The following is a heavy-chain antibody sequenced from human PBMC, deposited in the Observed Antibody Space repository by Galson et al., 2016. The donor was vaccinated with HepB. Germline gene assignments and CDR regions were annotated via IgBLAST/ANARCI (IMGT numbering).Heavy chain of an antibody. J-gene: IGHJ6*02. CDR2: IKQDGSDK. Sequence: SLRLSCAASGFTFSGYWMNWVRQAPGKGLEWVASIKQDGSDKYHVDSVKGRFTISRDNAKNSLNLQMNSLRAEDTAAYFCAKSIEARPGALYYNYGMDVWGQGTTVTVSS. V-gene: IGHV3-7*01. D-gene: IGHD6-6*01. CDR3: AKSIEARPGALYYNYGMDV. CDR1: GFTFSGYW.